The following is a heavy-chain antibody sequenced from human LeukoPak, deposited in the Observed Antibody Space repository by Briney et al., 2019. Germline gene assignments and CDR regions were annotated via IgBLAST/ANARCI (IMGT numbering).Heavy chain of an antibody. Sequence: GGSLRLSCAASGFRFGSDWMTWVRQAPGKGLDWVSVIFSGTTTYYADSVKGRFAISRDDSKNTVYLQMNSLRGEDTAVYYCARLGKGLDGGVQNAFDIWGQGTMVIVSS. D-gene: IGHD3-16*01. CDR3: ARLGKGLDGGVQNAFDI. CDR2: IFSGTTT. J-gene: IGHJ3*02. V-gene: IGHV3-53*01. CDR1: GFRFGSDW.